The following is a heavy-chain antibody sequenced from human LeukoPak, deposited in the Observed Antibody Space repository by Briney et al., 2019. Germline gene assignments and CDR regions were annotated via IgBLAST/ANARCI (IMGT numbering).Heavy chain of an antibody. V-gene: IGHV3-49*04. Sequence: GGSLRRSCTASGFTFGDYAMTWVRQAPGKGLEWVGFIRSKAYGGTTEYAASVEGRFTISRDDSKSIVYLQMNSPKTEDTAVYYCSRDSSWSFDYWGQGTLVTVSS. CDR1: GFTFGDYA. CDR3: SRDSSWSFDY. CDR2: IRSKAYGGTT. D-gene: IGHD6-13*01. J-gene: IGHJ4*02.